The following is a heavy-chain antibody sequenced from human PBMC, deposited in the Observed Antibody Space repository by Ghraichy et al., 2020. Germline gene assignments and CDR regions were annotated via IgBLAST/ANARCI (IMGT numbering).Heavy chain of an antibody. Sequence: GGSLRLSCAASGFTFDDYAMHWVRQTPGKGLEWVSGISWNSGTIGYADSVKGRFTIYRDNAKNSLYLQVNSLRPEDTALYYCAKGGSRFLVWFFYGCIDYWGQGTLVTVSS. CDR2: ISWNSGTI. J-gene: IGHJ4*02. D-gene: IGHD3-3*01. CDR3: AKGGSRFLVWFFYGCIDY. CDR1: GFTFDDYA. V-gene: IGHV3-9*01.